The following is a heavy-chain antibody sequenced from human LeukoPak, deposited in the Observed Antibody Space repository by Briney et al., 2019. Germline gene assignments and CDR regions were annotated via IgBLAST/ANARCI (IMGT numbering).Heavy chain of an antibody. D-gene: IGHD2-2*01. J-gene: IGHJ4*02. V-gene: IGHV3-30*03. CDR1: GFTFSSYG. CDR3: AGLGYCSSTSCSLDY. Sequence: GGSLRLSCAASGFTFSSYGMHWVRQAPGKGLEWVAVISYDGSNKYYADSVKGRFTISRDNSKNTLYLQMNSLRAEDTAVYYCAGLGYCSSTSCSLDYWGQGTLVTLSS. CDR2: ISYDGSNK.